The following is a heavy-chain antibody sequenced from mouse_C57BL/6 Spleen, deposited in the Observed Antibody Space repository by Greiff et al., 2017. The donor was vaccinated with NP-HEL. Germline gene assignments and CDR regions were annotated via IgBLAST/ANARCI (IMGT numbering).Heavy chain of an antibody. Sequence: EVMLVESGGGLVQPGGSLKLSCAASGFTFSDYYMYWVRQTPEKRLEWVAYISNGGGSTYYPDTVKGRFTISRDNAKNTLYLQMSRLKSEDTAMYYCARERLAYWGQVTLVTVSA. V-gene: IGHV5-12*01. J-gene: IGHJ3*01. CDR2: ISNGGGST. CDR3: ARERLAY. CDR1: GFTFSDYY.